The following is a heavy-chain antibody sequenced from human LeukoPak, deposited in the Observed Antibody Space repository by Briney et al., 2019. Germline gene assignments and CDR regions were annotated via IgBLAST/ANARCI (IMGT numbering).Heavy chain of an antibody. V-gene: IGHV6-1*01. CDR1: GDSVSSNRAA. CDR2: TYYTSKWYN. Sequence: SQTLSLTGAISGDSVSSNRAAWNWFRQSPSRGLEWLGRTYYTSKWYNDYAVSAKSRITVNPDTSKNQFSLHLNSVTPEDTAVYYCARQGFRRFDPWGQGTLVTVSS. J-gene: IGHJ5*02. D-gene: IGHD3-3*01. CDR3: ARQGFRRFDP.